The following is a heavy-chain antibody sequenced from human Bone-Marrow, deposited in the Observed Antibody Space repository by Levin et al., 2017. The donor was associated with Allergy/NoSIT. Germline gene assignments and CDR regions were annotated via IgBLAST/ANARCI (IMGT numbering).Heavy chain of an antibody. Sequence: PGGSLRLSCAASGFSFGSSWMAWVRQVPGKGLEWVANLNGDGSNKGYVDSMRGRFTMSRDNANNLVYLHMNSLRAEDTGIYYCARDPGWGAVDYWGQGSLVTVSS. CDR3: ARDPGWGAVDY. D-gene: IGHD1-26*01. CDR1: GFSFGSSW. J-gene: IGHJ4*02. V-gene: IGHV3-7*03. CDR2: LNGDGSNK.